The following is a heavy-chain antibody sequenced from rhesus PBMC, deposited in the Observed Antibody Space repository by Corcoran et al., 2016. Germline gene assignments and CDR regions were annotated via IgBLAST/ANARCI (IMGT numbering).Heavy chain of an antibody. V-gene: IGHV3S5*01. CDR1: GFTFSSYG. CDR2: FSNGGGST. CDR3: AKENSYSGSWNRGPFDY. Sequence: EVQLVESGGGLVQPGGSLRLSCAASGFTFSSYGMSWVRQAPGKGLEWVSDFSNGGGSTYYAASVQGRFTIARDNSKNTRSLQMNSLRAEDTAVYYCAKENSYSGSWNRGPFDYWGQGVLVTVSS. D-gene: IGHD6-25*01. J-gene: IGHJ4*01.